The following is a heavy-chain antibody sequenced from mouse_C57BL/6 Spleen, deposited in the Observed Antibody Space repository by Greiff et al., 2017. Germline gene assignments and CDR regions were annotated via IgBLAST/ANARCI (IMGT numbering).Heavy chain of an antibody. Sequence: QVQLKESGAELARPGASVKLSCKASGYTFTSYGISWVKQRTGQGLEWIGEIYPRSGNTYYNEKFKGKATLTADKSSSTAYMELRSLTSEDSAVYFCARGGYDYDGSYFDYWGQGTTLTVSS. J-gene: IGHJ2*01. CDR3: ARGGYDYDGSYFDY. CDR2: IYPRSGNT. D-gene: IGHD2-4*01. CDR1: GYTFTSYG. V-gene: IGHV1-81*01.